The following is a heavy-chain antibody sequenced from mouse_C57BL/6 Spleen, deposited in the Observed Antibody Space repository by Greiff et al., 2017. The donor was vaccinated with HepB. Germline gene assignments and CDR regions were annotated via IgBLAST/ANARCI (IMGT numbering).Heavy chain of an antibody. Sequence: VQLQQSGPGLVQPSQSLSITCTVSGFSLTSYGVHWVRQSPGKGLEWLGVIWSGGSTDYNAAFISRLSISKDNSKSQVFFKMNSLQADDTAIYYCARPLYYGSSYWFAYWGQGTLVTVSA. CDR3: ARPLYYGSSYWFAY. CDR2: IWSGGST. J-gene: IGHJ3*01. CDR1: GFSLTSYG. D-gene: IGHD1-1*01. V-gene: IGHV2-2*01.